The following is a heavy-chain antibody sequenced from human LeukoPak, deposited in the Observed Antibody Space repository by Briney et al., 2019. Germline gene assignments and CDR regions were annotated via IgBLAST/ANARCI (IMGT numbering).Heavy chain of an antibody. D-gene: IGHD1-14*01. CDR3: ARDFMYNVNCAGC. CDR2: IYSGGNT. CDR1: GFTVSSNS. J-gene: IGHJ4*02. Sequence: GGSLRLSCTVSGFTVSSNSMSWVRQAPGKGLEWVSFIYSGGNTLYSDSVKGRFTISRDNSKNTLYLQMNSLRAEDTAVYYCARDFMYNVNCAGCWGQGTLVTVSS. V-gene: IGHV3-53*01.